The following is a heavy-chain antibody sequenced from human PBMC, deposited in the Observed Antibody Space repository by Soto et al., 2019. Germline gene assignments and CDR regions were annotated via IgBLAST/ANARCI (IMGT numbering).Heavy chain of an antibody. D-gene: IGHD5-12*01. CDR3: ASLYSGYGSSRRMFDY. V-gene: IGHV4-34*01. J-gene: IGHJ4*02. CDR1: GGSFSWYY. CDR2: INHSGST. Sequence: SETLSLTCAVCGGSFSWYYWSWIRQPPGKGLEWIGEINHSGSTNYNPSLKSRVTISVDTSKNQFSLKLSSVTAADTAVYYFASLYSGYGSSRRMFDYWGQGTLVTVSS.